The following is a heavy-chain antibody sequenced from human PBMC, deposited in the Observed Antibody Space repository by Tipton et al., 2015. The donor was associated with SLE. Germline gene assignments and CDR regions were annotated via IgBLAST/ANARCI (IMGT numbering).Heavy chain of an antibody. CDR1: GYTFTSYG. V-gene: IGHV1-18*01. CDR2: ISPSNGDT. D-gene: IGHD6-25*01. J-gene: IGHJ5*01. CDR3: ARFHDSGNWFDS. Sequence: QVQLVQSGAEVKKPGASVKVSCKTSGYTFTSYGISWVRQAPGQGLEWMGWISPSNGDTNYAQNLQGRVTLTTDASTSTAYMELRSLRSDDTAVYYCARFHDSGNWFDSWGQGTLVTVSS.